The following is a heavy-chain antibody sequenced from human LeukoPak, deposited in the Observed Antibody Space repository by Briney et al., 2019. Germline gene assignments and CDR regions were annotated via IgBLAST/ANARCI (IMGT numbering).Heavy chain of an antibody. CDR1: GFTFSDYY. CDR3: ARRNWNRSYYYYGMDV. J-gene: IGHJ6*02. D-gene: IGHD1-1*01. Sequence: PGGSLRLSCAASGFTFSDYYMSWIRQAPGKGLEWVSYISSSGSTIYYADSVKGRFTISRDNAKNSLYLQMNSLRAEDTAVYYCARRNWNRSYYYYGMDVWGQGTTVTVSS. V-gene: IGHV3-11*01. CDR2: ISSSGSTI.